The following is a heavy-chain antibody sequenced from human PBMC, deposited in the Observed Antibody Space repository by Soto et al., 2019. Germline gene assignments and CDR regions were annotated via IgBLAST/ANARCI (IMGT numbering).Heavy chain of an antibody. V-gene: IGHV3-11*01. J-gene: IGHJ4*02. Sequence: QVQLVESGGGLVKPGGSLRLSCAASGFTFSDYYMSWIRQAPGKGLEWVSYIRSRSSTIFYADSVKGRLSISRENVKNSLYLQMNSLRAEATAVYYCARGTNGAFFVYWGQGILVTVSS. CDR3: ARGTNGAFFVY. CDR2: IRSRSSTI. D-gene: IGHD2-8*01. CDR1: GFTFSDYY.